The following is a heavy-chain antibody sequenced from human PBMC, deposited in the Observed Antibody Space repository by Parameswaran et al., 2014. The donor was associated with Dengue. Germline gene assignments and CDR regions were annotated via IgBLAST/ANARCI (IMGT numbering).Heavy chain of an antibody. Sequence: ASETLSLTCTVSGGSITRRGYYWNWIRKRPGKGLEWIGYIYDSGTAFYNPSLKGRLTISIDTSKNQFSLNLRSVTAADTAVYYCARVGVAALDWGHGTLVTVSS. V-gene: IGHV4-31*03. CDR1: GGSITRRGYY. CDR2: IYDSGTA. CDR3: ARVGVAALD. J-gene: IGHJ4*01. D-gene: IGHD6-6*01.